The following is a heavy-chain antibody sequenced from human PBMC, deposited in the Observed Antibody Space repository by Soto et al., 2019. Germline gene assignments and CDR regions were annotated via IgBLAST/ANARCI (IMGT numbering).Heavy chain of an antibody. J-gene: IGHJ5*02. CDR3: ASDTYFYGSGSYGP. CDR2: ISSSSSYI. Sequence: EVQLVESGGGLVKPGGSLRLSCAASGFTFSSYSMNWVRQAPGKGLEWVSSISSSSSYIYYADSVKGRFTISRDNAKNSLFRQMNSRGAEDTAVYYCASDTYFYGSGSYGPWGQGTRVTVSS. V-gene: IGHV3-21*01. D-gene: IGHD3-10*01. CDR1: GFTFSSYS.